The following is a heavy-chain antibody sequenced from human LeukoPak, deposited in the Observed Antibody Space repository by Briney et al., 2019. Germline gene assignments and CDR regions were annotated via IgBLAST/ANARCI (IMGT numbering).Heavy chain of an antibody. CDR2: ISYDGSNK. J-gene: IGHJ4*02. D-gene: IGHD3-10*01. CDR1: GSTFSASD. V-gene: IGHV3-30*18. Sequence: GGSLRLSCGASGSTFSASDMHWVRQAPGKGLEWVAVISYDGSNKYYADSVKGRFTISRDNSKNTLYLQMNSLRAEDTAVYYCAKDRRYYGSGSYMDYWGQGTLVTVSS. CDR3: AKDRRYYGSGSYMDY.